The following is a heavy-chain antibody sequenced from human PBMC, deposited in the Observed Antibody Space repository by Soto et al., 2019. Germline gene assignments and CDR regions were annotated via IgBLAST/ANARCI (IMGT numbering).Heavy chain of an antibody. CDR2: INHSGSI. CDR3: AREYGGNSGTFDY. J-gene: IGHJ4*02. D-gene: IGHD2-21*02. Sequence: QVQLQQWGAGLLKPSETLSLTCAVYGGSFSGYYWSWIRQPPGKGLEWIGEINHSGSINYNPSLKSRVTISVDTSKNQFSLKLSSVTAADTAVYYCAREYGGNSGTFDYWGQGTLVTVSS. CDR1: GGSFSGYY. V-gene: IGHV4-34*01.